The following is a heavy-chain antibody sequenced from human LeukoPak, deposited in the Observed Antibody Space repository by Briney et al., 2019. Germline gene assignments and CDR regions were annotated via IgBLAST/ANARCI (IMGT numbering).Heavy chain of an antibody. D-gene: IGHD3-22*01. J-gene: IGHJ4*02. V-gene: IGHV3-23*01. Sequence: GGSLRLSCAASGFTFSSNAMSWVRQAPGKGLEWVSAISGSGGSTYYADPVKGRFTISRDNPKNTLYLQMNSLRAEDTAVYYCVEIDDSSGYYYRRDYWGQGTLGTVSP. CDR2: ISGSGGST. CDR3: VEIDDSSGYYYRRDY. CDR1: GFTFSSNA.